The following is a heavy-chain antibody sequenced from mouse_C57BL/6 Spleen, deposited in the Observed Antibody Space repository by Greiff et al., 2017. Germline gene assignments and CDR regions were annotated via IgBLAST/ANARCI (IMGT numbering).Heavy chain of an antibody. D-gene: IGHD2-4*01. CDR1: GYSFTGYY. V-gene: IGHV1-42*01. J-gene: IGHJ1*03. Sequence: VQLQQSGPELVKPGASVKISCKASGYSFTGYYMNWVKQSPEKSLEWIGEINPSTGGTTYNQKFKAKATLTVDKSSSTAYMQLKSLTSEDSAVYYCAGRDYDWYFDVWGTGTTVTVSS. CDR3: AGRDYDWYFDV. CDR2: INPSTGGT.